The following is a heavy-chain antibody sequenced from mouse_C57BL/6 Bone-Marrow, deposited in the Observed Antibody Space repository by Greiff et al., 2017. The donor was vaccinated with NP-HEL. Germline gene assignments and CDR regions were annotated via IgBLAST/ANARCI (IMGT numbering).Heavy chain of an antibody. Sequence: VQLQQSGPELVKPGASVKISCKASGYSFTGYYMNWVKQSPEKSLEWIGEINPSTGGTTYNQKFKAKATLTVDKSSSTAYMQLKSLTSEDSAVYYCAIIRAYWGQGTLVTVSA. J-gene: IGHJ3*01. V-gene: IGHV1-42*01. CDR2: INPSTGGT. D-gene: IGHD1-1*01. CDR1: GYSFTGYY. CDR3: AIIRAY.